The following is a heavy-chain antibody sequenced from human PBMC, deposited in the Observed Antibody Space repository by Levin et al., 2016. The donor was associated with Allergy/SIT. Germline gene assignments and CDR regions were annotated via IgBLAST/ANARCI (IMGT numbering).Heavy chain of an antibody. J-gene: IGHJ6*02. V-gene: IGHV1-8*01. D-gene: IGHD6-13*01. CDR3: ARGGLYTSRGYEYYGMDV. CDR1: GYSFTSHD. Sequence: ASVKVSCKASGYSFTSHDINWVRQAPGQGLEWMGWMNPNSGRSGSAQKFQGRVTMTRSSSISTAYMELSSLTSDDTAVYYCARGGLYTSRGYEYYGMDVWGQGTTVIVSS. CDR2: MNPNSGRS.